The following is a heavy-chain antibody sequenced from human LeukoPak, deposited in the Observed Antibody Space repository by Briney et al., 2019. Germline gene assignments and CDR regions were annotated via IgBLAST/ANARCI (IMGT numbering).Heavy chain of an antibody. CDR1: GFTFSSYG. V-gene: IGHV3-30*02. J-gene: IGHJ4*02. CDR2: IRYDGSNK. CDR3: AKGGIVVAPAAIPFDY. D-gene: IGHD2-2*01. Sequence: GGSLRLSCAASGFTFSSYGMHWVRQAPGKGLEWVAFIRYDGSNKYYADSVKGRFTISRDNSKNTLYLQMNSLRAEDTAVYYCAKGGIVVAPAAIPFDYWGQGTLVTVSS.